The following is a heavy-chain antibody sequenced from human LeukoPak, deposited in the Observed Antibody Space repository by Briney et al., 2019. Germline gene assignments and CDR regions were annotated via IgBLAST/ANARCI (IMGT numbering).Heavy chain of an antibody. V-gene: IGHV1-8*02. CDR3: ARIRKSGLQLDY. J-gene: IGHJ4*02. CDR2: MNPNSGDT. Sequence: ASVKVSCKASGYTFTSYDINWVRQATGQGLEWMGWMNPNSGDTGYAQKFQGRVTMTRDTSISTAYMELSRLRSDDTAVYYCARIRKSGLQLDYWGQGTLVTVSS. D-gene: IGHD5-24*01. CDR1: GYTFTSYD.